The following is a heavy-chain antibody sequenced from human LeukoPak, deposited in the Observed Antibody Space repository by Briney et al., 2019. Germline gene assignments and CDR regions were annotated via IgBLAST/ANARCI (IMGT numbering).Heavy chain of an antibody. CDR3: AKDGMIVGIPMDY. J-gene: IGHJ4*02. CDR2: ISSSSSYI. Sequence: GGSLRLSCAASGFTFSSYSMNWVRQAPGKGLEWVSSISSSSSYIYYADSVKGRFTISRDNAKNSLYLQMNSLRAEDTAVYYCAKDGMIVGIPMDYWGQGTLVTVSS. D-gene: IGHD3-22*01. V-gene: IGHV3-21*04. CDR1: GFTFSSYS.